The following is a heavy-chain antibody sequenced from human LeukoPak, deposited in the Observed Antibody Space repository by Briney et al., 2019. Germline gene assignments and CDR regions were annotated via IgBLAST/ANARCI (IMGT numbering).Heavy chain of an antibody. V-gene: IGHV1-2*02. CDR2: INPNSGGT. J-gene: IGHJ4*02. D-gene: IGHD1-14*01. Sequence: ASVKVSCKASRYTLTGYYMHWVRQAPGQGLEWMGWINPNSGGTNYAQKFQGRVTMTRDTSISTAYMELSSLRADDTAVYYCARERAPNKLTGIGVVRLTSWGQGTLVSVRS. CDR3: ARERAPNKLTGIGVVRLTS. CDR1: RYTLTGYY.